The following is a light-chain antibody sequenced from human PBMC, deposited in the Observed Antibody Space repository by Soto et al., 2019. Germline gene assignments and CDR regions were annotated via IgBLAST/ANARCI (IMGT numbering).Light chain of an antibody. CDR3: QQRSNWPMIT. J-gene: IGKJ5*01. CDR1: QSVSSY. CDR2: DAS. V-gene: IGKV3-11*01. Sequence: EIVLTQSPATLSLSPGERAHLSCRASQSVSSYLAWYQQKPGQAHRLLIYDASNRATGIPARFSGSGSGTDFTLTISSLEPEDFAVYYCQQRSNWPMITFGQGTRLEIK.